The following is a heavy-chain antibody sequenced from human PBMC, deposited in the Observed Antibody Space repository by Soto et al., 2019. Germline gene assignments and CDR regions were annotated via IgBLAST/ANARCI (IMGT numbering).Heavy chain of an antibody. Sequence: QVQLVQSGAEVKKPGASVKVSCKASGYTFTSYAMQWVRQAPGQRLEWMGWINAGNGKTKFSPKSQGGVTITRDTAASTAYMELSSLRSEDTAVYYCARDPGYSYGYNWGQGTLVTVSS. V-gene: IGHV1-3*01. CDR2: INAGNGKT. J-gene: IGHJ4*02. CDR3: ARDPGYSYGYN. D-gene: IGHD5-18*01. CDR1: GYTFTSYA.